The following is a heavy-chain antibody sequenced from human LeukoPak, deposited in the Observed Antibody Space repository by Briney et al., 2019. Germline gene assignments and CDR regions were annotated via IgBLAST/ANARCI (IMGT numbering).Heavy chain of an antibody. CDR3: ARVSSDYWG. CDR2: ISSGSSYI. Sequence: PGGSLRLSCAASGFSFSTYSMNWVRQAPGKGLECVSPISSGSSYIYYADSVKGRFTISRDNAKNSLYLQINSLRVEDTAVYYCARVSSDYWGRGNGITVSV. D-gene: IGHD7-27*01. J-gene: IGHJ6*03. V-gene: IGHV3-21*01. CDR1: GFSFSTYS.